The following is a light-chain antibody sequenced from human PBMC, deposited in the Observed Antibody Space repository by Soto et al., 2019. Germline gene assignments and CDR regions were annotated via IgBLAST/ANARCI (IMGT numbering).Light chain of an antibody. CDR3: QQYNNWPPWT. J-gene: IGKJ1*01. V-gene: IGKV3D-15*01. CDR1: QSIGGAD. CDR2: GAS. Sequence: EIVMTQSPGTLSLSPGERATLSCKASQSIGGADLAWFQQRPGQAPRLLIYGASTRATGIPARFSGSGSGTEFTLTISSLQSEDFAVYYCQQYNNWPPWTFGQGTKVDIK.